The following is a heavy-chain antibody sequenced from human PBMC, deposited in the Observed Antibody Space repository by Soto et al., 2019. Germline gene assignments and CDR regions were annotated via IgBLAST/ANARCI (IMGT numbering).Heavy chain of an antibody. Sequence: QVQLVESGGGVVQPGRSLRLSCEGSGFTFSNYGMHWVRQAPGKGLEWVAVISYEGSIQFYADSVKDRFTISRDNSKNTVYLQMNSLRPDYKAVYYCARTKVTFGGVIVPIDYWGQGSLVTVS. CDR3: ARTKVTFGGVIVPIDY. CDR1: GFTFSNYG. V-gene: IGHV3-30*03. CDR2: ISYEGSIQ. D-gene: IGHD3-16*02. J-gene: IGHJ4*02.